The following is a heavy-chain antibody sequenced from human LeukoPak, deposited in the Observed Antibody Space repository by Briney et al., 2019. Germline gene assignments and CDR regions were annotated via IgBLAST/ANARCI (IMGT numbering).Heavy chain of an antibody. D-gene: IGHD6-19*01. CDR2: ISYDGSNK. CDR1: GFTFSSYA. CDR3: ASLDYSSGWYTADY. J-gene: IGHJ4*02. Sequence: GGSLRLSCAAFGFTFSSYAMHWVRQAPGKGLEWVAVISYDGSNKYYADSVKGRFTISRDNSKNTLYLQMNSLRAEDTAVYYCASLDYSSGWYTADYWGQGTLVTVSS. V-gene: IGHV3-30-3*01.